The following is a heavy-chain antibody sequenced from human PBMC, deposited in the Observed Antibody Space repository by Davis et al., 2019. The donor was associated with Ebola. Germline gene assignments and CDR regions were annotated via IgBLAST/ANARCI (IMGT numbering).Heavy chain of an antibody. CDR3: ARHITMVRGVLYYYYGMDV. V-gene: IGHV4-34*01. D-gene: IGHD3-10*01. CDR1: GGSFSGYY. CDR2: INHSGST. Sequence: MPSETLSLTCAVYGGSFSGYYWSWIRQPPGKGLEWIGEINHSGSTNYNPSLKSRVTISVDTSKNQFSLKLSSVTAADTAVHYCARHITMVRGVLYYYYGMDVWGQGTTVTVSS. J-gene: IGHJ6*02.